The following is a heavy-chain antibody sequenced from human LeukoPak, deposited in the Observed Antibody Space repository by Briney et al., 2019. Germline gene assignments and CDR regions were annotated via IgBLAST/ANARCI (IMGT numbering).Heavy chain of an antibody. CDR2: INPSGGDT. D-gene: IGHD1-14*01. CDR1: GYTSTSYY. V-gene: IGHV1-46*01. J-gene: IGHJ4*02. Sequence: ASVKVSCKASGYTSTSYYMHWVRQAPGQGLEWMGIINPSGGDTSYAQKFQGRLTMTMDTSTNTVYMELTSLRSEDTAVYYCAREVMDNLRFDYWGQGTLVTVSS. CDR3: AREVMDNLRFDY.